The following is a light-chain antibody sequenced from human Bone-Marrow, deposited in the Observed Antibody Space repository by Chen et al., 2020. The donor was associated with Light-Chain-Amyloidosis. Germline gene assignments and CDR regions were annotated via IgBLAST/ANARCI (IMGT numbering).Light chain of an antibody. J-gene: IGLJ1*01. CDR3: ASWDGILSGYV. V-gene: IGLV1-47*01. CDR2: RNN. Sequence: QSVLTQPPSASGTPGQRVTISCSGASSNIGINYVLWYQHFPGAAPNHLIHRNNQRPSGVPDLFSASKSGTSAFLAISWLRSVDEADYYCASWDGILSGYVFGTGTKVIVL. CDR1: SSNIGINY.